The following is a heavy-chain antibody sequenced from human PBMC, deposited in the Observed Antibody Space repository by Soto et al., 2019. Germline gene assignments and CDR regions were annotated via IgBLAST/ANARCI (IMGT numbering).Heavy chain of an antibody. CDR1: GYTFTSYD. V-gene: IGHV1-8*01. J-gene: IGHJ6*02. CDR3: ASLWFGERDYYYYGMDV. Sequence: ASVKVSCKASGYTFTSYDINWVRQATGQGLEWMGWMNPNSGNTGYAQKFQGRVTMTRNTSISTAYMELSSLRSEDTAVYYCASLWFGERDYYYYGMDVWGQGTTVTVSS. D-gene: IGHD3-10*01. CDR2: MNPNSGNT.